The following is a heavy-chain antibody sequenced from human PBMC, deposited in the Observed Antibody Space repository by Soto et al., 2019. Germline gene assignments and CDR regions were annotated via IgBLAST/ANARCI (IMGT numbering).Heavy chain of an antibody. Sequence: QVQLQQWGAGLLKPSETLSLTCAVNGGSLSGYYWSWIRQPPGKGLEWIGEINHSGSTSYNPSLKSRVTISVDTSKNQFSLKLSSMTAADTGVYYCARGRGCSGGSCYGHGDHSWGQGTLVTVSS. CDR2: INHSGST. CDR3: ARGRGCSGGSCYGHGDHS. V-gene: IGHV4-34*02. CDR1: GGSLSGYY. J-gene: IGHJ4*02. D-gene: IGHD2-15*01.